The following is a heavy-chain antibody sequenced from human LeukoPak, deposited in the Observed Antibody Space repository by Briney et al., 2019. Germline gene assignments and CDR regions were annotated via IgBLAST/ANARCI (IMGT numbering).Heavy chain of an antibody. CDR1: GGSISSYY. V-gene: IGHV4-4*07. Sequence: PSETLSLTCTVSGGSISSYYWSWIRQPAGKGLEWIGRIYTSGSTNYNPSLKGRVTMSVDTSKNQFSLKLSSVTAADTAVYYCARGVQWFGELVAYYYMDVWGKGTTVTVSS. D-gene: IGHD3-10*01. CDR3: ARGVQWFGELVAYYYMDV. J-gene: IGHJ6*03. CDR2: IYTSGST.